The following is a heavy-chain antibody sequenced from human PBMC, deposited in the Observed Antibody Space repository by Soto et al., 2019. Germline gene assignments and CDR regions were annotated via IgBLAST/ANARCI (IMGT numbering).Heavy chain of an antibody. J-gene: IGHJ4*02. V-gene: IGHV4-59*01. CDR1: GGSISSYY. D-gene: IGHD6-6*01. CDR3: ARRDYSTSSLGPFDY. CDR2: IHYSGST. Sequence: QVQLQESGPGLVKPSETLSLTCIVSGGSISSYYWSWIRQPPGNGLEWIGFIHYSGSTNYSPFLKSRVTMSVDTSKNQFSLNLNSVTAADTAVYYCARRDYSTSSLGPFDYWGQGTLVTVSS.